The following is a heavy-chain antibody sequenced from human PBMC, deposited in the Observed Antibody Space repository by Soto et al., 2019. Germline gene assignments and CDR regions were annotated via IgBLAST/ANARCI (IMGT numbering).Heavy chain of an antibody. D-gene: IGHD5-18*01. CDR1: GFTFSSYG. CDR2: ISSSTSVI. Sequence: EVQLVESGGDLVQPGGSLRLSCAASGFTFSSYGMNWVRQAPGKGLEWVSHISSSTSVIYYADSVKGRFTISRDNAKNSLFLQMNSLRDEDTAVYYCARDRPLGVHTYVCDYWGQRTLVTVSS. CDR3: ARDRPLGVHTYVCDY. J-gene: IGHJ4*02. V-gene: IGHV3-48*02.